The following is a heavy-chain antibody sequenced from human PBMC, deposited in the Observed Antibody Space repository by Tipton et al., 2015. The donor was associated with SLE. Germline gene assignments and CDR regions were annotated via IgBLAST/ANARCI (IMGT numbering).Heavy chain of an antibody. CDR2: IYYSGST. V-gene: IGHV4-31*03. CDR3: ARETEDTGWIHSRDYIYYYYYVDV. Sequence: TLSLTCTVSGGSISSGGYYWSWIRQHPGKGLEWIGYIYYSGSTYYNPSLKSRVTISVDTSKNQFSLELSSVTAADTAVYYCARETEDTGWIHSRDYIYYYYYVDVWGQGTTVTVSS. D-gene: IGHD6-19*01. J-gene: IGHJ6*03. CDR1: GGSISSGGYY.